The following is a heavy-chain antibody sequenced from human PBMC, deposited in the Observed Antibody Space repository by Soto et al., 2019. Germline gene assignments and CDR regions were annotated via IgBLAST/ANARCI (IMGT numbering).Heavy chain of an antibody. J-gene: IGHJ6*02. CDR1: GYSFTSYW. V-gene: IGHV5-10-1*01. D-gene: IGHD5-12*01. CDR2: TDPSDSYT. CDR3: ARQDIVANGGYFYYYYGMDV. Sequence: GESLKISCKGSGYSFTSYWISWVRQMPGKGLEWMGRTDPSDSYTNYSPSFQGHVTISADKSISTAYLQWSSLKASDTAMYYCARQDIVANGGYFYYYYGMDVWGQGTTVTVSS.